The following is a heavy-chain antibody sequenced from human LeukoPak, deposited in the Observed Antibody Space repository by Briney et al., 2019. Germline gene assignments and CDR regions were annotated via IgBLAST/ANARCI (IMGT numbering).Heavy chain of an antibody. CDR3: ARGATFDI. CDR2: IYHSGST. V-gene: IGHV4-30-2*01. Sequence: SQTVSLTCTVSGGSISSGGYYWSWIRQPPGKGLEWIGYIYHSGSTYYNPSLKSRVTISVDRSKNQFSLKLSSVTAADTAVYYCARGATFDIWGQGTMVTVSS. CDR1: GGSISSGGYY. J-gene: IGHJ3*02.